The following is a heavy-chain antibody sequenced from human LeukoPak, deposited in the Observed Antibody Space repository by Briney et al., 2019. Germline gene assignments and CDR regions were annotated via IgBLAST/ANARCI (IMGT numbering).Heavy chain of an antibody. CDR1: GFTFSGYS. Sequence: VQPGGSLRLSCAASGFTFSGYSMNWVRQAPGKGLEWVSYISSSSSTIYYADSVKGRFTISRDNAKNSLYLQMNSLRDEDTAVYYCARDSSPEEYDSSGYYHLPWYCDLWGRGTLVTVSS. V-gene: IGHV3-48*02. CDR3: ARDSSPEEYDSSGYYHLPWYCDL. J-gene: IGHJ2*01. D-gene: IGHD3-22*01. CDR2: ISSSSSTI.